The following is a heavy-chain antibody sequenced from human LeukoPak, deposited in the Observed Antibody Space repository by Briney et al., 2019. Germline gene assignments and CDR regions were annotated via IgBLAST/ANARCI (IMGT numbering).Heavy chain of an antibody. Sequence: GGSLRPSCAASGFTFSSYWMSWVRQAPGKGLEWVANIKQDGSEKYYVDSVKGRFTISRDNAKNSLYLQMNSLRAEDTAVYYCARGGAVAVAAMDYFDYWGQGTLVTVSS. V-gene: IGHV3-7*01. CDR1: GFTFSSYW. CDR2: IKQDGSEK. J-gene: IGHJ4*02. D-gene: IGHD6-19*01. CDR3: ARGGAVAVAAMDYFDY.